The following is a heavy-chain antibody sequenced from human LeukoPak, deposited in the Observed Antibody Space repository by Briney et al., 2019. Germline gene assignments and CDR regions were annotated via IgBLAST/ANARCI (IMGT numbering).Heavy chain of an antibody. CDR2: IYPGDSNT. CDR3: ARLRTYGDYALNY. Sequence: GESLKISCKGSGYSFTNYWIGWVRQVPGKGLECMGIIYPGDSNTKYNPSFQGQVTISVDTSITTAYLQWSSLEASDSAMYYCARLRTYGDYALNYWGQGTLVTVSS. D-gene: IGHD4-17*01. V-gene: IGHV5-51*01. J-gene: IGHJ4*02. CDR1: GYSFTNYW.